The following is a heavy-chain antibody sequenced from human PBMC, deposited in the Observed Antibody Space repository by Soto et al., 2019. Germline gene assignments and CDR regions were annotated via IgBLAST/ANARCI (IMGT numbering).Heavy chain of an antibody. CDR2: IYYSGST. Sequence: QVQLQESGPGLVKPSETLSLTCTVSGGSISSYYWSLIRQPPGKGLEWIGYIYYSGSTNYNPSLKSRLTISVDTSKNQFSLKLSSVTAADTAVYYCARVKWGLYYYMDVWGKATTVTVSS. V-gene: IGHV4-59*01. D-gene: IGHD7-27*01. CDR3: ARVKWGLYYYMDV. CDR1: GGSISSYY. J-gene: IGHJ6*03.